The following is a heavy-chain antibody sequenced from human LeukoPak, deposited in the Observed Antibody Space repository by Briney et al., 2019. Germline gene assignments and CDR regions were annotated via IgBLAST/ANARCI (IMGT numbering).Heavy chain of an antibody. Sequence: SETLSLTCTVSGGSISSYYWSWIRQPPGKGLEWIGYIHYSGSTNYNPSLKSRVTISVDTSKNQFSLKLSSVTAADTAVYYCARDRSYCSGGSCSYYFDYWGQGTLVTVSS. V-gene: IGHV4-59*12. CDR1: GGSISSYY. D-gene: IGHD2-15*01. J-gene: IGHJ4*02. CDR2: IHYSGST. CDR3: ARDRSYCSGGSCSYYFDY.